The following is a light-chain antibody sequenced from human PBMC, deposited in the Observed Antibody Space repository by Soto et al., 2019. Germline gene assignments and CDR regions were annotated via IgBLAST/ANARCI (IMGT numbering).Light chain of an antibody. CDR2: DAY. CDR3: QQRHMWPIT. V-gene: IGKV3-11*01. CDR1: QSFRGL. J-gene: IGKJ5*01. Sequence: EVVLTQSPVTLSLSPGERGTLSCRASQSFRGLLAWYQQKPGQAPRLLIYDAYNRATGIPPRFSGSGSGTDFTLTISSLEPEDSAVYYCQQRHMWPITFGQGTRLEIK.